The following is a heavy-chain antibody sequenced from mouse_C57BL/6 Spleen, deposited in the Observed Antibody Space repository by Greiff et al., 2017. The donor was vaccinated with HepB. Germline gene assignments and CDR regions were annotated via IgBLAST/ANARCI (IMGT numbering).Heavy chain of an antibody. D-gene: IGHD1-1*01. CDR3: AREVDGRYYFDY. Sequence: QVQLKESGPELVKPGASVKISCKASGYAFSSSWMNWVKQRPGKGLEWIGRIYPGDGDTNYNGKFKGKATLTADKSSSTAYMQLSSLTSEDSAVYFCAREVDGRYYFDYWGQGTTLTVSS. J-gene: IGHJ2*01. V-gene: IGHV1-82*01. CDR1: GYAFSSSW. CDR2: IYPGDGDT.